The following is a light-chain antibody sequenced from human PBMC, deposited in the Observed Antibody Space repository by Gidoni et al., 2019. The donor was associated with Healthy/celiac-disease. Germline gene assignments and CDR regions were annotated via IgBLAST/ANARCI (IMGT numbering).Light chain of an antibody. J-gene: IGKJ2*03. Sequence: DIPMTQCPSSLSASVGDRVTITCRASQSISSYLNWYQQKPGKAPKLLIYAASSLQSGVPSRFSGSGSGTDFTLTISSLQPEDFATYYCQQSYSNLVSFGQGTKLEIK. CDR3: QQSYSNLVS. CDR2: AAS. CDR1: QSISSY. V-gene: IGKV1-39*01.